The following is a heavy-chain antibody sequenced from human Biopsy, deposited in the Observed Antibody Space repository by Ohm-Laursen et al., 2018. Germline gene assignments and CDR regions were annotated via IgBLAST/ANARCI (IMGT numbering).Heavy chain of an antibody. CDR2: ISWSNDNI. D-gene: IGHD3-10*01. J-gene: IGHJ6*02. Sequence: SSLSLSCTASGFSFSHYALQWVWKVQGTGLEWVSSISWSNDNIPYADSVKGRFTISRDNAKNSLYLQMNSLRAEDTAFYFCAKVRKGFGESGSQYNSDMGVWGQGTTVTVSS. CDR3: AKVRKGFGESGSQYNSDMGV. V-gene: IGHV3-9*01. CDR1: GFSFSHYA.